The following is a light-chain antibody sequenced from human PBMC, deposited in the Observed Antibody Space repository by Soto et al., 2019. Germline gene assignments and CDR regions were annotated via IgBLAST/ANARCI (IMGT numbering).Light chain of an antibody. V-gene: IGKV3-11*01. CDR2: DAF. CDR3: QQRSNWPIT. J-gene: IGKJ5*01. CDR1: QSVSTF. Sequence: EIVLTQSPATLSLSPGERATLSCRASQSVSTFLAWYQQKPGQAPRVLIYDAFNRATGIPARFSGSGSGTDFTLTISSLEPEDFAVYYCQQRSNWPITFRQGTRLEIK.